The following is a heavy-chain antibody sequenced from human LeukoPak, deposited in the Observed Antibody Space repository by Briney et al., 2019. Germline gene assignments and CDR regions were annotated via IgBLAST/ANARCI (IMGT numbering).Heavy chain of an antibody. Sequence: SETLSLTCTVSGGSFSSHHWSWIRQPPGKGLEWIGYINYSGTTNYNPSLKSRVIMSVDTSKNQFSLRLTSVTAADTAAYYCARGPEGSGSYMCDYWGQGTLVTVSS. CDR1: GGSFSSHH. CDR2: INYSGTT. CDR3: ARGPEGSGSYMCDY. D-gene: IGHD3-10*01. J-gene: IGHJ4*02. V-gene: IGHV4-59*11.